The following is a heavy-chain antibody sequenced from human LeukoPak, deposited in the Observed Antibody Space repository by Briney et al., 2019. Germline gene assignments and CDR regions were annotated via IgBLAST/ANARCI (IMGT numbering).Heavy chain of an antibody. V-gene: IGHV3-64*01. Sequence: HPGGSLRLSCAASGFTFSSYAMHWVRQAPGKGLEYVSAISSNGGSTYYANSVKGRFTISRDNSKNTLYLQMNSLKTEDTAVYYCTTDPMVRGVIIPYYYYGMDVWGQGTTVTVSS. CDR3: TTDPMVRGVIIPYYYYGMDV. J-gene: IGHJ6*02. CDR2: ISSNGGST. D-gene: IGHD3-10*01. CDR1: GFTFSSYA.